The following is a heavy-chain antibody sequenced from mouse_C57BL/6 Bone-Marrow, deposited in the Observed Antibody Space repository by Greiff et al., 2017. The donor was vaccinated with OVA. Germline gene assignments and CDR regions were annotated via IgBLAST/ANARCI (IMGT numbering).Heavy chain of an antibody. D-gene: IGHD2-4*01. J-gene: IGHJ4*01. CDR1: GYTFTSYG. CDR3: ARYYYDYDVGYYAMDY. V-gene: IGHV1-81*01. CDR2: IYPRSGNT. Sequence: VQLQQSGAELARPGASVKLSCKASGYTFTSYGISWVKQRTGQGLEWIGEIYPRSGNTYYNEKFKGKATLTADKSSSTAYMELRSLTSEDSAVYVCARYYYDYDVGYYAMDYWGQGTSVTVSS.